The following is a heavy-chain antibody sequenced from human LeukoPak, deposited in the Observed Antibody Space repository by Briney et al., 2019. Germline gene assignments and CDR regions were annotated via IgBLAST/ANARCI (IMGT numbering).Heavy chain of an antibody. V-gene: IGHV4-4*02. Sequence: PSGTLSLTCDVSGGSISSSNWWSWVRQPPGKGLEWIGEIYHSGTSNYNPSLGSRVTISVDKSKNQFSLRLSSVTDADTAVYYCARGVATGYQPRHEGSGMDSWGQGTKVTVSS. CDR1: GGSISSSNW. CDR2: IYHSGTS. D-gene: IGHD3-9*01. J-gene: IGHJ6*01. CDR3: ARGVATGYQPRHEGSGMDS.